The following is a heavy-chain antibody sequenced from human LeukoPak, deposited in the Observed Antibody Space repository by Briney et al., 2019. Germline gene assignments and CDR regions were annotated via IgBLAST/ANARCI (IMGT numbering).Heavy chain of an antibody. J-gene: IGHJ6*02. Sequence: GGSLRLSCAASGFTFSSYWMSWVRQAPGKGLEWVANIKQDGSEKYYVDSVKGRFTISRDNAKNSLYLQMNSLRAEDTAVYYCARARVGAVRGMDVWGQGTTVTVSS. CDR3: ARARVGAVRGMDV. CDR1: GFTFSSYW. V-gene: IGHV3-7*01. CDR2: IKQDGSEK. D-gene: IGHD1-26*01.